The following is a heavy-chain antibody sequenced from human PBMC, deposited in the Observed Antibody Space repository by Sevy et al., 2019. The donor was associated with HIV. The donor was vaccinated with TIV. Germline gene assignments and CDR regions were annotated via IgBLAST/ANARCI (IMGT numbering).Heavy chain of an antibody. CDR1: GGSFSGYY. V-gene: IGHV4-34*01. CDR3: ARSNVVVPAAILSSRYYYYYGMDV. Sequence: SETLSLTCAVYGGSFSGYYWSWIRQPPGKGLEWIGEINHSGSTNYNPSLKSRVTISVDTSKNQFSLKLSSVTAADTAVYYCARSNVVVPAAILSSRYYYYYGMDVWGQGTTVTASS. D-gene: IGHD2-2*02. J-gene: IGHJ6*02. CDR2: INHSGST.